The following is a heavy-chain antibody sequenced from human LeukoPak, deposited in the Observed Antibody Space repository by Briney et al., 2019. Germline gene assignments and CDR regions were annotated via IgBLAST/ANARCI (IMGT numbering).Heavy chain of an antibody. CDR2: IYYSGST. CDR3: ARERYGDYGNYFDY. J-gene: IGHJ4*02. Sequence: SETLSLTCTVSGGSISSYYWSWIRQPPGKGLEWIGYIYYSGSTNYNPSLKSRVTISVDTCKNQFSLKLSSVTAADTAVYYCARERYGDYGNYFDYWGQGTLVTVSS. CDR1: GGSISSYY. V-gene: IGHV4-59*01. D-gene: IGHD4-17*01.